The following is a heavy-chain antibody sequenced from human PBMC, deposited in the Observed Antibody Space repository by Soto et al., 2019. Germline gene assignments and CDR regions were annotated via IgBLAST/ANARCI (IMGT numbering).Heavy chain of an antibody. CDR3: AKDVGYTYGYDYFDY. J-gene: IGHJ4*02. Sequence: PGGSLRLSCAASGFTFGSYAMSWVRQAPGKGLEWVSAISGSGGSTNYADSVKGRFTISRDNSKNTLYLQMNSLRAEDTAVYYCAKDVGYTYGYDYFDYWGQGTLVTVSS. CDR1: GFTFGSYA. D-gene: IGHD5-18*01. CDR2: ISGSGGST. V-gene: IGHV3-23*01.